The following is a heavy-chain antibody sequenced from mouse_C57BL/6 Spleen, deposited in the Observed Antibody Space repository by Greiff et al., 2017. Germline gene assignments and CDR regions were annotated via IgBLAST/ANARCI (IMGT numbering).Heavy chain of an antibody. D-gene: IGHD1-1*01. J-gene: IGHJ3*01. CDR1: GYTFTSYW. Sequence: VQLQQPGTELVKPGASVKLSCKASGYTFTSYWMHWVKQRPGQGLEWIGNINPSNGGTNYNEKFKSKDTLTVDKSSSTAYMQLSSLTSEDSAVXYCAKWDYYGSWAWFAYWGQGTLVTVSA. CDR3: AKWDYYGSWAWFAY. V-gene: IGHV1-53*01. CDR2: INPSNGGT.